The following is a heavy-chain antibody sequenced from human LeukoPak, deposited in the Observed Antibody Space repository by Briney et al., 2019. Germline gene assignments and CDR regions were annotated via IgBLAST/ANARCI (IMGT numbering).Heavy chain of an antibody. CDR3: ARDVSITIFGVVIAPFDY. J-gene: IGHJ4*02. CDR1: GYTFTSYG. Sequence: ASVKVSCKASGYTFTSYGISWVRQAPGQGLEWMGWISAYNGNTNYAQKLQGRVTVTTDTSTSTAYMELRSLRSDDTVVYYCARDVSITIFGVVIAPFDYWGQGTLVTVSS. V-gene: IGHV1-18*01. CDR2: ISAYNGNT. D-gene: IGHD3-3*01.